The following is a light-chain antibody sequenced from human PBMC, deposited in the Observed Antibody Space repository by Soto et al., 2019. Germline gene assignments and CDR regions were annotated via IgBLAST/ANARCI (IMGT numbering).Light chain of an antibody. V-gene: IGKV3-15*01. Sequence: EIVLTQSPATLSMSPGERATLFCRASQGISTLLAWYQQKPGQAPRLLIYAASTRAAGIPARFSGSGSGTDFALTISSLQSEDFAIYYCQQYYDWPITVGQGTRLDIK. CDR1: QGISTL. CDR2: AAS. J-gene: IGKJ5*01. CDR3: QQYYDWPIT.